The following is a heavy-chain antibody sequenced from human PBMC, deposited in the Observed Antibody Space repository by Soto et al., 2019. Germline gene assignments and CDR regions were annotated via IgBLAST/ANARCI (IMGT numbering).Heavy chain of an antibody. CDR1: GGSISSGGYY. V-gene: IGHV4-31*03. J-gene: IGHJ5*02. CDR3: ARGVAVLRYFDRPGNWFDP. CDR2: IYYSGST. D-gene: IGHD3-9*01. Sequence: SETLSLTCTVSGGSISSGGYYWSWIRQHPGKGLEWIGYIYYSGSTYYNPSLKSRVTISVDTSKNQFSLKLSSVTAADTAVYYCARGVAVLRYFDRPGNWFDPWGQGTLVTVSS.